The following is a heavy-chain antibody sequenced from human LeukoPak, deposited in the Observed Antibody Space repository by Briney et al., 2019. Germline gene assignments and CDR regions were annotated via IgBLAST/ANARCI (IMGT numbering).Heavy chain of an antibody. D-gene: IGHD6-13*01. CDR2: ISPSSSYI. V-gene: IGHV3-21*01. Sequence: PGGSLRLSCAASGFTFNTFGLNWVRQLPGKGPQWVSSISPSSSYIYYEDSVKGRFTISRDDAKNSLYLQMNSLRAEDTAVYYCAKDPAYSSSWYSFDYWGQGTLVTVSS. CDR1: GFTFNTFG. J-gene: IGHJ4*02. CDR3: AKDPAYSSSWYSFDY.